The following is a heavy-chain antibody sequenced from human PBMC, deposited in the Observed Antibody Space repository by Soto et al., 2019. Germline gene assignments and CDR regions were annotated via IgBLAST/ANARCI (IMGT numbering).Heavy chain of an antibody. D-gene: IGHD2-2*01. Sequence: GASVKVSCKASGYTFTGFCMHWVRQAPGQGLEWMGWINPDSGGTNYAQKFQGWVTMTRDTSISTAYMELSRLRSDDTAVYYCAREGGYCSSTSCHRGAFDIWGQGTMVTVSS. J-gene: IGHJ3*02. CDR2: INPDSGGT. CDR1: GYTFTGFC. CDR3: AREGGYCSSTSCHRGAFDI. V-gene: IGHV1-2*04.